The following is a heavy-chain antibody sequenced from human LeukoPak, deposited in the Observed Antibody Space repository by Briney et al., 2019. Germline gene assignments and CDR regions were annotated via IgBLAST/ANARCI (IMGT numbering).Heavy chain of an antibody. V-gene: IGHV3-23*01. J-gene: IGHJ4*02. D-gene: IGHD3-10*01. Sequence: GGSLRLSCAASGFSFASYVVTWVRQAPGRGLQWVSSISGSGESTFYADSVKRRFTISRDNSKNTLYLQIDNLRAEDTASYYCAKDRQNFYGSGYYFDHWGQGTLVTVSS. CDR2: ISGSGEST. CDR3: AKDRQNFYGSGYYFDH. CDR1: GFSFASYV.